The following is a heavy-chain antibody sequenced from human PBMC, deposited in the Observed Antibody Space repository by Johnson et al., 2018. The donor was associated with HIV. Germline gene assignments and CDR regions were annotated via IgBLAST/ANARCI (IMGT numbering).Heavy chain of an antibody. Sequence: QEQLVETGGGLIQPGGSLRVSCAASGFTVSSYGMHWVRQAPGKGLEWVAFIRYDGSNKTYADSVTGRFTISRDNSKNTLYLQMNSLRAEDTAVYYCAKGLVYADPDDAFDIWGQGTMVTVSS. V-gene: IGHV3-30*02. CDR3: AKGLVYADPDDAFDI. J-gene: IGHJ3*02. D-gene: IGHD2-8*01. CDR2: IRYDGSNK. CDR1: GFTVSSYG.